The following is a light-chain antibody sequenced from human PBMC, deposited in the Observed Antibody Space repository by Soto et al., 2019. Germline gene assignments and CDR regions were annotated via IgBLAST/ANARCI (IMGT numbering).Light chain of an antibody. J-gene: IGKJ1*01. CDR2: KAC. CDR3: QPYNRYSEA. CDR1: QTISSW. Sequence: DIQLTQSPSTLSGSVGDRVTITCRASQTISSWLAWYQQKPGTAPKLLIYKACTLKSGVPSRFSGSGSGTEFTLTISSLQPDDFATYDWQPYNRYSEAFGQGTKVELK. V-gene: IGKV1-5*03.